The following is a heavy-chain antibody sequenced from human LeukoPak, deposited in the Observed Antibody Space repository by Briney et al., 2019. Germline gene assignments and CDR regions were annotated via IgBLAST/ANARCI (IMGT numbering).Heavy chain of an antibody. CDR2: MNPNSGNT. CDR1: GYTFTSYD. J-gene: IGHJ5*02. CDR3: ARRNNYDFWSGYPRFDP. D-gene: IGHD3-3*01. V-gene: IGHV1-8*01. Sequence: ASVKVSCKASGYTFTSYDINWVRQATGQGLEWMGWMNPNSGNTGYAQKFQGRVTMTRNTSISTAYMELSSLRSEDTAVYYCARRNNYDFWSGYPRFDPWGQGTLVTVSS.